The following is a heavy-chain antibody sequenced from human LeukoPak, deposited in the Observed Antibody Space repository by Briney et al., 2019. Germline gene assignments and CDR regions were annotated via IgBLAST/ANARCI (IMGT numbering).Heavy chain of an antibody. CDR2: VYYTGST. CDR3: ARRPGRFLEWSFRFLRHDAFDI. Sequence: SEPLSLTCTVSGGSISSSSYYWGWIRQPPGKGLEWLASVYYTGSTNYNPSLQSQDTLSVDKSMNQFSLKLSSVAAADTAVYYCARRPGRFLEWSFRFLRHDAFDIWGQGTMVTVSS. V-gene: IGHV4-61*05. CDR1: GGSISSSSYY. D-gene: IGHD3-3*01. J-gene: IGHJ3*02.